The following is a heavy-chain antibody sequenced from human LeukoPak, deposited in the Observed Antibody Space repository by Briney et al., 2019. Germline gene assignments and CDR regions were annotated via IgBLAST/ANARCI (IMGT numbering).Heavy chain of an antibody. CDR1: GFTFSSYW. V-gene: IGHV3-7*03. Sequence: GGSLRLSCAASGFTFSSYWMNRVRQAPGKGLEWVATIKQDGRDKYYVDSVKGRFTISRDDAKNSLYLQMNSLRVEDTAVYHCVRYFTAVAPTLRLDYWGQGTLVTVSS. D-gene: IGHD6-19*01. CDR2: IKQDGRDK. J-gene: IGHJ4*02. CDR3: VRYFTAVAPTLRLDY.